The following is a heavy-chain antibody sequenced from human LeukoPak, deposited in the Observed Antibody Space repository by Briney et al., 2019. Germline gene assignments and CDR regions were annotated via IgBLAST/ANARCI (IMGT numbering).Heavy chain of an antibody. CDR3: AKGGKGFPLGLRFDS. CDR1: GGSISSYH. V-gene: IGHV4-59*01. D-gene: IGHD2-21*01. Sequence: SETLSLTCTVSGGSISSYHWSWIRQPPGKGLEWIGYIYYSGNTNYNPSLKSRVTISVDTSKNQFSLKLTSLTAADTAVYYCAKGGKGFPLGLRFDSWGQGTLVSVSS. CDR2: IYYSGNT. J-gene: IGHJ4*02.